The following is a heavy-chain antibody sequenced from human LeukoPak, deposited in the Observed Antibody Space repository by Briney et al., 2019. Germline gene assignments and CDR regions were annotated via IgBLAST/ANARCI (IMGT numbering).Heavy chain of an antibody. J-gene: IGHJ4*02. D-gene: IGHD3-22*01. V-gene: IGHV4-34*01. CDR2: INHSGST. Sequence: SDTLSLTCAVYGGSFSGYYWSWIRQPPGKGLEWIGEINHSGSTNYNPSLKSRVTISVDTSKNQFSLKLSSVTAADTAVYYCARGVSGYYRTFDYWGQGTLVTVSS. CDR3: ARGVSGYYRTFDY. CDR1: GGSFSGYY.